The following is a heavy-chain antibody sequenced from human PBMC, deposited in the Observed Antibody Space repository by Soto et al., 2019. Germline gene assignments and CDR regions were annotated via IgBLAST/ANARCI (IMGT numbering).Heavy chain of an antibody. Sequence: QVQLVQSGAEMKKPGSSVKVSCQSSGGTFNTYEMNWVRQAPGQGPEWMGDISPMFGAANSAPKFQGRVTITADECTGTSYMQLGSFTSEEPALYCCAREVQVHTPAFVYWGQGTLVTVSS. CDR2: ISPMFGAA. J-gene: IGHJ4*02. CDR1: GGTFNTYE. V-gene: IGHV1-69*19. D-gene: IGHD3-10*01. CDR3: AREVQVHTPAFVY.